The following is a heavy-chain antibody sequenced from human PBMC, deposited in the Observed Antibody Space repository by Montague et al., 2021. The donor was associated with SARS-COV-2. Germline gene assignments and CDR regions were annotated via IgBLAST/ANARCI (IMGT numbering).Heavy chain of an antibody. CDR2: IYYSGST. Sequence: SETLSLTCTVSGGSISSYYWSWIRQPPGKGLEWIGYIYYSGSTNYNPSLKSRVTISVDTSKNQFSLKLSSVTAADTAVYYCARQSPVTMIVVVISGRFDYWGQGTLVTVSS. CDR1: GGSISSYY. V-gene: IGHV4-59*08. CDR3: ARQSPVTMIVVVISGRFDY. D-gene: IGHD3-22*01. J-gene: IGHJ4*02.